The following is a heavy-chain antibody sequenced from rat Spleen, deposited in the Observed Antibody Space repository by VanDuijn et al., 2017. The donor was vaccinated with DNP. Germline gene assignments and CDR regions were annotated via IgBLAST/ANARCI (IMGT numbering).Heavy chain of an antibody. D-gene: IGHD3-8*01. Sequence: EVLLVESDGGLVQPGRSLKLSCAVSGFTFSDYYMAWVRQAPTKGLEWVATISYDGSSTYYRDSVKGRFTISRDNAKTSLHLQMDSLRSEDTATYYCARHRTISPYYYDMDAWGQGASVTVSS. J-gene: IGHJ4*01. V-gene: IGHV5-29*01. CDR3: ARHRTISPYYYDMDA. CDR2: ISYDGSST. CDR1: GFTFSDYY.